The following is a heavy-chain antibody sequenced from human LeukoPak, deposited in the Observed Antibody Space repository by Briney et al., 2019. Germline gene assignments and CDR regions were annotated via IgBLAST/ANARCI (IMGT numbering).Heavy chain of an antibody. CDR2: IDWDDDK. Sequence: ESGPTLVNPTHTLTLTCTFSGFSLSTNVMRVSWIRQPPGKALEWLARIDWDDDKFYSTSLKTRLTISKDTSKNQVVLTMTNMDPVDTARYYCARLGYSSSHYFDYWGQGTLVTVSS. D-gene: IGHD6-6*01. J-gene: IGHJ4*02. CDR3: ARLGYSSSHYFDY. V-gene: IGHV2-70*04. CDR1: GFSLSTNVMR.